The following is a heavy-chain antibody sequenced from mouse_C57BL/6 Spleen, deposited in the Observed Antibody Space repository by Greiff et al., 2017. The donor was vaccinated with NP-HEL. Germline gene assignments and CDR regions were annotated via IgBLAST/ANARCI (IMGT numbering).Heavy chain of an antibody. D-gene: IGHD2-2*01. CDR2: ISSGSSTI. CDR1: GFTFSDYG. J-gene: IGHJ1*03. CDR3: ARRDGYDEGWYFDG. V-gene: IGHV5-17*01. Sequence: EVMLVESGGGLVKPGGSLKLSCAASGFTFSDYGMHWVRQAPEKGLEWVAYISSGSSTIYYADTVKGRFTISRDNAKNTLFWQMSSMRSEDTAMYYCARRDGYDEGWYFDGWGTGTTVTVSS.